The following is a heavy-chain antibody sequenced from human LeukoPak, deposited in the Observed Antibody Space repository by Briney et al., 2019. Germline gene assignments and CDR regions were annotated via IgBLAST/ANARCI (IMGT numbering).Heavy chain of an antibody. CDR3: ARGQRGLPY. V-gene: IGHV4-59*01. J-gene: IGHJ4*02. CDR2: IYYSGST. Sequence: NPSETLSLTCAVSGGSISPYYWTWVRQPPGKGLEWIGSIYYSGSTDSNPSLRSRVTFSVDTSKNQFSLKLSSVTDADTAMYYCARGQRGLPYWGQGTLVTVSS. D-gene: IGHD3/OR15-3a*01. CDR1: GGSISPYY.